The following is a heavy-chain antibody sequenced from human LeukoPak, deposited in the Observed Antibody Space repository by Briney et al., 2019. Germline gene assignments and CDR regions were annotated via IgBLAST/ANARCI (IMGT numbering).Heavy chain of an antibody. Sequence: SETLSLTCTVSGVSISRYYWSWIRQPAGKGLEWIGRIYSSGSTTYNPSLKSRVTMSIDTSKNQFSLKLSFVTAADTAVYYCARDSGTTGEVKFDPWGQGTLVTVSS. D-gene: IGHD3-10*01. V-gene: IGHV4-4*07. J-gene: IGHJ5*02. CDR2: IYSSGST. CDR3: ARDSGTTGEVKFDP. CDR1: GVSISRYY.